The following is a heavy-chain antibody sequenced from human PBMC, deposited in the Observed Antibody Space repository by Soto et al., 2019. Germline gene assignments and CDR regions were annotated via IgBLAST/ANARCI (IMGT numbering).Heavy chain of an antibody. CDR2: INHSGST. V-gene: IGHV4-34*01. Sequence: SETLSLTCAVYGGSFSGYYWSWIRQPPGKGLEWIGEINHSGSTNYNPSLKSRVTISVDTSKNQFSLKLSSVTAADTAVYYCARGGRVRYFDPLFHYYYGMDVWGQGTTVTVSS. CDR3: ARGGRVRYFDPLFHYYYGMDV. J-gene: IGHJ6*02. D-gene: IGHD3-9*01. CDR1: GGSFSGYY.